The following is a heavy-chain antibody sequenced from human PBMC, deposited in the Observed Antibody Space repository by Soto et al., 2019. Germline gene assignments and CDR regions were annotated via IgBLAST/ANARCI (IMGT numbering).Heavy chain of an antibody. CDR3: ARVGQLRIAVAGMDYYYGMDV. Sequence: GGSLRLSCAASGFTFSSYGMHWVRQAPGKGLEWVAVIWYDGSNKYYADSVKGRFTISRDNSKNTLYLQMNSLRAEDTAVYYCARVGQLRIAVAGMDYYYGMDVWGQGTTVTVSS. J-gene: IGHJ6*02. V-gene: IGHV3-33*01. CDR2: IWYDGSNK. CDR1: GFTFSSYG. D-gene: IGHD6-19*01.